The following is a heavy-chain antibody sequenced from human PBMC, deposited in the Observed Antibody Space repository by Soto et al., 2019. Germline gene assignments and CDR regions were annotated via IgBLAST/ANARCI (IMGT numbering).Heavy chain of an antibody. CDR2: ISSSSSTI. D-gene: IGHD6-13*01. CDR1: GFTFSSYS. V-gene: IGHV3-48*02. J-gene: IGHJ6*02. Sequence: GGSLRLSCAASGFTFSSYSMNWVRQAPGKGLEWVSYISSSSSTIYYADSVKGRFTISRDNAKNSLYLQMNSLRDEDTAVYYCAGALIAAAGIYYYGMDVWGQGTTVTVSS. CDR3: AGALIAAAGIYYYGMDV.